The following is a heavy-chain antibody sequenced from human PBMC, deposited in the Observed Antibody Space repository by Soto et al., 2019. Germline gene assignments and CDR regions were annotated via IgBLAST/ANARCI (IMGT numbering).Heavy chain of an antibody. CDR2: ISAYNGNT. CDR1: GYTFTSYG. J-gene: IGHJ4*02. Sequence: ASVKVSCKASGYTFTSYGISWVRQAPGQGLEWMGWISAYNGNTNYAQKLQGRVTMTTDTSTSTAYMELRSLRSDDTAVYYCARVPRYYDILTGYYPQYYCDYWGQGTLVTVSS. D-gene: IGHD3-9*01. CDR3: ARVPRYYDILTGYYPQYYCDY. V-gene: IGHV1-18*04.